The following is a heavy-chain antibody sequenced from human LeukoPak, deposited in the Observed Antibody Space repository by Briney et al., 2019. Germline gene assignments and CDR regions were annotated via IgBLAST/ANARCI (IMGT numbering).Heavy chain of an antibody. Sequence: ASVKVSCKASGGTFSSYAISWVRQAPGQGLEWMGRIIPIFGIANYAQKFQGRVTITADKSTNTAYMELSSLRSEDTAVYYCARDHDILTGFDYWGQGTLVTVSS. D-gene: IGHD3-9*01. J-gene: IGHJ4*02. CDR2: IIPIFGIA. CDR1: GGTFSSYA. V-gene: IGHV1-69*04. CDR3: ARDHDILTGFDY.